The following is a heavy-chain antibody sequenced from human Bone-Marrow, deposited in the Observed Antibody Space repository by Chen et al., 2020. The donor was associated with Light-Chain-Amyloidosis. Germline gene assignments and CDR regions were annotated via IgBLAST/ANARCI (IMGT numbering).Heavy chain of an antibody. V-gene: IGHV3-73*02. J-gene: IGHJ4*02. D-gene: IGHD3-22*01. CDR2: IRSKANSYAT. Sequence: EVQLVESWGGLVQPGGSLKLSCAASGFTFSGSAMHWVRQASGKGLEWVGRIRSKANSYATAYAASVKGRFTISRDDSKNTAYLQMNSLKTEDTAVYYCTRRFHDSSGYYYFAYWGQGTLVTVSS. CDR1: GFTFSGSA. CDR3: TRRFHDSSGYYYFAY.